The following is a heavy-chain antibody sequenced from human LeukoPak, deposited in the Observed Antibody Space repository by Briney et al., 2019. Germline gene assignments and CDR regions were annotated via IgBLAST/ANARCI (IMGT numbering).Heavy chain of an antibody. Sequence: ASVKVSCKASGYTFTSYYMHWVRQAPGQGLEWMGIINPSGGSTSYAQKFQGRVTMTRDMSTSTVYMELSSLRSEDTAVYYCAREGTLYDFWSGYYTDDVFDIWGQGTMVTVS. CDR3: AREGTLYDFWSGYYTDDVFDI. CDR1: GYTFTSYY. V-gene: IGHV1-46*01. J-gene: IGHJ3*02. CDR2: INPSGGST. D-gene: IGHD3-3*01.